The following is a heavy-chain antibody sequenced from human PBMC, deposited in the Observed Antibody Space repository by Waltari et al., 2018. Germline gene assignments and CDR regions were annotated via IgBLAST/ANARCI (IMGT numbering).Heavy chain of an antibody. CDR2: IKDDGGEK. Sequence: EVQLVESGGGLVQPGGSLRLSCAGSGFTFRTYWMTWVRQAPGEGLEWVANIKDDGGEKYYLDSVKGRFTISRDNAKRSLYLQMNSLRAEDTAVYYCARAPYYDFGDYWGQGTLVTVSS. J-gene: IGHJ4*02. CDR1: GFTFRTYW. V-gene: IGHV3-7*01. D-gene: IGHD3-3*01. CDR3: ARAPYYDFGDY.